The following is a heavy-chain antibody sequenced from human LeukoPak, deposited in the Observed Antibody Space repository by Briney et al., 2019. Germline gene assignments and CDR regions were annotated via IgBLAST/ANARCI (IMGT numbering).Heavy chain of an antibody. CDR3: AREGDSGWQYFHH. J-gene: IGHJ1*01. Sequence: PGGSLRLSCAASGFTFSSYGMSWVRQAPGKGLEWVSGISDSGGTTYYAGSVKGRFTISRDNSKNTLHLQMNSLRAEDTAVYYCAREGDSGWQYFHHWGQGTLVTVSS. CDR2: ISDSGGTT. D-gene: IGHD6-19*01. V-gene: IGHV3-23*01. CDR1: GFTFSSYG.